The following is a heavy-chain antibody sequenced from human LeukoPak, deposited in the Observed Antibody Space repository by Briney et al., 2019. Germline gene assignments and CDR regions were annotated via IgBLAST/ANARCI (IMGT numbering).Heavy chain of an antibody. Sequence: AASVKVSCKASGYTFTGYYMHWVRQAPGQGLEWMGRINPNSGGTNYAQKFQGRVTMTRDTSISTAYMELSRLRSDDTAVYYCARDRCSSTSCYEEFDYWGQGTLVTVSS. V-gene: IGHV1-2*06. D-gene: IGHD2-2*01. CDR2: INPNSGGT. CDR3: ARDRCSSTSCYEEFDY. J-gene: IGHJ4*02. CDR1: GYTFTGYY.